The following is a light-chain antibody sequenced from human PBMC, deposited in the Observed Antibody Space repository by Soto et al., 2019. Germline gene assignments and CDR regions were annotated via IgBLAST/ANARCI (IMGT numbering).Light chain of an antibody. CDR2: GNS. CDR1: TSNIGAGYD. CDR3: QSYDSSLSGWV. J-gene: IGLJ3*02. V-gene: IGLV1-40*01. Sequence: QSVLTQPPSVSGAPGQRVTISCTGGTSNIGAGYDVHWYQQLPGTAPNLLIYGNSNRPSGVPDRFSGSKSGTSASLAITGLQAEDEADYYCQSYDSSLSGWVFGGGTKLTVL.